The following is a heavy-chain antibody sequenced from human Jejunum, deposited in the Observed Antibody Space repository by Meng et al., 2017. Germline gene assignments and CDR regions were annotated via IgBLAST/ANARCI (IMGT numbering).Heavy chain of an antibody. D-gene: IGHD2-21*01. V-gene: IGHV3-74*01. CDR3: AKLVPY. Sequence: EGQLVEAGGGLVQPGGSLRLSCAASGFTLSTYWMHWVRQAPGKGLEWVSDINMEGSRTDYADSVKGRFTISKDNSKNTLYLQMSSLRAEDTALYYCAKLVPYWGQGTLVTVSS. CDR1: GFTLSTYW. CDR2: INMEGSRT. J-gene: IGHJ4*02.